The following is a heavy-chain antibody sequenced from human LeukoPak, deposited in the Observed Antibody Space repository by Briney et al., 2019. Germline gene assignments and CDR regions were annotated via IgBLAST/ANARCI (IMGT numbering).Heavy chain of an antibody. Sequence: SETLSLTCTVSGGSISSYYWNWIRQPPGKGLEWIGYIYYSGSTNYNPSLKSRVTISVDTSKNQFSLKLSSVTAADTAVYYCARVSSSWPHYYFDYWGQGTLVTVSS. D-gene: IGHD6-13*01. CDR1: GGSISSYY. V-gene: IGHV4-59*12. J-gene: IGHJ4*02. CDR2: IYYSGST. CDR3: ARVSSSWPHYYFDY.